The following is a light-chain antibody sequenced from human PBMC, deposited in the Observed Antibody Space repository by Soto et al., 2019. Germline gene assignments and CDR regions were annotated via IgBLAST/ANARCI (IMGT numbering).Light chain of an antibody. V-gene: IGKV3-20*01. CDR3: QHYGSSPET. J-gene: IGKJ1*01. CDR1: QGIGST. Sequence: EIVMTQSPATLSVSPGEGATLSCRASQGIGSTLAWYQQKPGQAPRLLIYGASSRATGIPDRFSGSGSGTDFTLTISRLEPEDFAVYYCQHYGSSPETFGQGTKVDIK. CDR2: GAS.